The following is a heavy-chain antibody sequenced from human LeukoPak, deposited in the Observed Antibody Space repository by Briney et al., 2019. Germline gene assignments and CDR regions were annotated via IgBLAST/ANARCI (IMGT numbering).Heavy chain of an antibody. CDR1: GGSISSSSYY. CDR3: ARHYDSSLRGFDP. V-gene: IGHV4-39*01. CDR2: IYYSGST. D-gene: IGHD3-22*01. Sequence: PSETLSLTCTVSGGSISSSSYYWGWIRQPPGKGLEWIGSIYYSGSTYYNPSLKSRVTISVDTSKNQFSLKLSSVTAADTAVYYCARHYDSSLRGFDPWGQGTLVTVSS. J-gene: IGHJ5*02.